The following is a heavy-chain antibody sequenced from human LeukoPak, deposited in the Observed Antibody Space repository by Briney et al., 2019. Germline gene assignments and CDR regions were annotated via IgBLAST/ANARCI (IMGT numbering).Heavy chain of an antibody. CDR1: GYSISSGYY. D-gene: IGHD6-13*01. J-gene: IGHJ3*02. CDR3: ARLGAAADPDAFDI. Sequence: SETLSLTCAVSGYSISSGYYWGWIRQPPGKGLEWIGSIYHSGSTYYNPSLKSRVTISVDTPKNQFSLKLSSVTAADTAVYYCARLGAAADPDAFDIWGQGTMVTVSS. V-gene: IGHV4-38-2*01. CDR2: IYHSGST.